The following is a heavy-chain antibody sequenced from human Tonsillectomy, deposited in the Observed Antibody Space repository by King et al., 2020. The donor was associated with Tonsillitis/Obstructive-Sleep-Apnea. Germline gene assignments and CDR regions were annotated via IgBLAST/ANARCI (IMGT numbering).Heavy chain of an antibody. CDR1: RFTFSSYA. CDR3: AKDPVYYDDSSGWLDH. CDR2: ISFDGNNK. Sequence: VQLVESGGGVVQPGRSLRLSCAASRFTFSSYAMHWVRQAPGKGLEWVAVISFDGNNKYYADSVKGRFTISRDNSKNRLYLQMNSLRPEDTAVYYCAKDPVYYDDSSGWLDHWGQGTLVAVSS. D-gene: IGHD3-22*01. J-gene: IGHJ4*02. V-gene: IGHV3-30*18.